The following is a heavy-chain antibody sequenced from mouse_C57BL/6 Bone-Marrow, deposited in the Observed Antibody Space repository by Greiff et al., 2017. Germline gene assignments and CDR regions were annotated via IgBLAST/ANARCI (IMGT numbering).Heavy chain of an antibody. CDR2: ISNGGGSN. D-gene: IGHD2-13*01. V-gene: IGHV5-12*01. CDR3: ARVVSNEGFAY. J-gene: IGHJ3*01. CDR1: GFTFSDYY. Sequence: EVQLVESGGGLVQPGGSLKLSCAASGFTFSDYYMYWVRQTPEKRLEWVAYISNGGGSNYYPDTVKGRFTISRDNAKNTLYLQMSRLKSEDTAMYYCARVVSNEGFAYWGQGTLVTVSA.